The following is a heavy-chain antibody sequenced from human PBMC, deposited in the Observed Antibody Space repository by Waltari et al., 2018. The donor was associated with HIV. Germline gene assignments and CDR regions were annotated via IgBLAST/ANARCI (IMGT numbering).Heavy chain of an antibody. Sequence: EVQLVEYGGGLVQTGGSLRISCAASGFTFSNHWMSCISKAPGKGPKGVAIIKKEGSRKHYADSGRGQFTSAGDNTKNSLYLKMNSQRAEDTAVYYCAKYSESYWGAHNWVDPWGQGTLVTVSS. V-gene: IGHV3-7*01. CDR3: AKYSESYWGAHNWVDP. CDR1: GFTFSNHW. J-gene: IGHJ5*02. D-gene: IGHD1-26*01. CDR2: IKKEGSRK.